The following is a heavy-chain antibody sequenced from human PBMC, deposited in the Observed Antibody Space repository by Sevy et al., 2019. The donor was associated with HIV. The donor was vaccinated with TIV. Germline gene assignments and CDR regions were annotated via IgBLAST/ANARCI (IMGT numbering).Heavy chain of an antibody. V-gene: IGHV4-30-4*01. Sequence: SETLSLTCTVSGGAITSGDYYWNWIRQPPGKGLEWIGYIYHSASIFYNPSLQSRAIISQDTSKNQFSLKLSSVTAADTAAYFCARERGYTYLFMDIWGQGTPVTVSS. D-gene: IGHD5-18*01. CDR3: ARERGYTYLFMDI. J-gene: IGHJ4*02. CDR1: GGAITSGDYY. CDR2: IYHSASI.